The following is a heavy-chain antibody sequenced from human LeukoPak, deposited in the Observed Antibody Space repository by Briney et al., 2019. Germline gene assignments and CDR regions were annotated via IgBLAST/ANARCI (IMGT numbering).Heavy chain of an antibody. Sequence: GGSLRLSCAASGFTFSSYAMSWVRQAPGKGLEWVSAISGSGGSTYYADSVKGRFTISRDNSKNTLYLQMNSLRAEDTAVYYCAKPYRTNGVCPEYFQHWGQGTLVTVSS. CDR1: GFTFSSYA. V-gene: IGHV3-23*01. CDR2: ISGSGGST. J-gene: IGHJ1*01. D-gene: IGHD2-8*01. CDR3: AKPYRTNGVCPEYFQH.